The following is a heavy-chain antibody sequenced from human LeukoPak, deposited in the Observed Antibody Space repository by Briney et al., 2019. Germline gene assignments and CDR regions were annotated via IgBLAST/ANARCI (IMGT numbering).Heavy chain of an antibody. Sequence: GASVKVSCKASGYTFTGYYMHWVGQAPGQGLEWMGIINPIGGSTSYAQKFQGRVTMTSDMSTSTVYMELSSLRSEDTAVYYCARDLRRLSYYDSSGYPQYYYYMDVWGKGTTVTVSS. CDR3: ARDLRRLSYYDSSGYPQYYYYMDV. J-gene: IGHJ6*03. CDR1: GYTFTGYY. CDR2: INPIGGST. D-gene: IGHD3-22*01. V-gene: IGHV1-46*01.